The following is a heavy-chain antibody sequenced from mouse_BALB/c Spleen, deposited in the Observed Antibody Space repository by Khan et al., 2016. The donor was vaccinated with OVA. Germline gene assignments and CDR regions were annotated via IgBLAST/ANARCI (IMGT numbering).Heavy chain of an antibody. D-gene: IGHD1-1*01. Sequence: EVQLQESGPGLVKPSQSLSLTCTVTGYSITSDYACNWIRQFPGNILEWVGYISYSGRTSYNPSFKSRISITRDTSKNQFFLQLNSVTTEDTATYYCARSVTITTVVATDFDYWGQGTTLTVSS. CDR3: ARSVTITTVVATDFDY. CDR2: ISYSGRT. J-gene: IGHJ2*01. V-gene: IGHV3-2*02. CDR1: GYSITSDYA.